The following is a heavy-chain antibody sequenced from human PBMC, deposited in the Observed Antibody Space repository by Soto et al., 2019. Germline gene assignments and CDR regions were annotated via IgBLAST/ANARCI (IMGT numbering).Heavy chain of an antibody. CDR3: ARIGGYHGPLDY. V-gene: IGHV4-59*01. Sequence: SETLSLTCSVSGVSISSYFWSWIRQAPGRGLEWIGYTYHRGSTSYSPSLKSRVAISLDTSENQFSLKVNSVTAADTAVYYCARIGGYHGPLDYWGQGTPVTVSS. J-gene: IGHJ4*02. CDR2: TYHRGST. D-gene: IGHD6-25*01. CDR1: GVSISSYF.